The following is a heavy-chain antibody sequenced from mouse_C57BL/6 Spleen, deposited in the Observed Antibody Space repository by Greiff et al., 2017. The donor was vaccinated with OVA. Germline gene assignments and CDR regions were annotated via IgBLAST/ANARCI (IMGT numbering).Heavy chain of an antibody. CDR1: GFTFSSYA. Sequence: DVMLVQSGGGLVKPGGSLKLSCAASGFTFSSYAMSWVRQTPEKRLEWVATISDGGSYTYYPDNVKGRFTISRDNAKNNLYLQMSHLKSEDTAMYYCARSYFDVWGTGTTVTVSS. CDR2: ISDGGSYT. J-gene: IGHJ1*03. V-gene: IGHV5-4*03. CDR3: ARSYFDV.